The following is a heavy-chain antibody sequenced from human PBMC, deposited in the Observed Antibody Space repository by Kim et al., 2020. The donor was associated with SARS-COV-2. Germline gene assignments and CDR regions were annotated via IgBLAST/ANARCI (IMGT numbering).Heavy chain of an antibody. D-gene: IGHD1-26*01. V-gene: IGHV3-43*01. CDR2: ISWDGGST. Sequence: GGSLRLSCAASRFTFDDYTMHWVRQAPGKGLEWVSLISWDGGSTYYADSVKGRFTISRDNSKNSLYLQMNSLRTEDTALYYCAKDMNSGSYYGLILQHWGQGTLVTVSS. J-gene: IGHJ1*01. CDR3: AKDMNSGSYYGLILQH. CDR1: RFTFDDYT.